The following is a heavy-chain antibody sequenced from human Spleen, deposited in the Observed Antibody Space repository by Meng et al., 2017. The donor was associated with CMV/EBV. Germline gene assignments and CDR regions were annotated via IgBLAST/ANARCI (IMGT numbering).Heavy chain of an antibody. D-gene: IGHD6-6*01. CDR3: ARGAGPYNSSSNYDY. CDR2: IKQTGSEK. CDR1: GFIFRSYW. V-gene: IGHV3-7*03. Sequence: LSLTCAASGFIFRSYWLSWVRQAPGKGLEWVANIKQTGSEKYYVDSVRGRFTISRDNSKNTLYLQMNSLRAEDTAVYYCARGAGPYNSSSNYDYWGQGTLVTVSS. J-gene: IGHJ4*02.